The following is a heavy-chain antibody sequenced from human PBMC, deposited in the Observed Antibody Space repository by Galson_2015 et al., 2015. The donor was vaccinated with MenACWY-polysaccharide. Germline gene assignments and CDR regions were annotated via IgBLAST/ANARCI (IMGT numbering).Heavy chain of an antibody. D-gene: IGHD4-11*01. J-gene: IGHJ4*02. CDR1: GGSISDTF. V-gene: IGHV4-59*01. Sequence: ETLSLTCTASGGSISDTFWSWIRQPPGKGLEWIGYAHYSGNTNYSPSLKSRVTMPVDTSKNQFSLNLSSVTAADTAVYYCTRDNNNYGDYWGQGTLVTVSS. CDR2: AHYSGNT. CDR3: TRDNNNYGDY.